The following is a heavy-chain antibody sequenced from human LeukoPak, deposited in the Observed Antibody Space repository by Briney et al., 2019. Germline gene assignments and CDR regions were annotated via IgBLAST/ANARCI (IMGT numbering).Heavy chain of an antibody. J-gene: IGHJ4*02. CDR2: ISSSSSTI. V-gene: IGHV3-48*01. D-gene: IGHD3-9*01. CDR3: ARDWTGVLTAYYSSPLDY. Sequence: GGSLRLSCEASGFTFSSYSMNWVRQAPGKGLEWVSYISSSSSTIYYADSVKGRFTISRDNAKNSLYLQMNSLRAEDTAVYYCARDWTGVLTAYYSSPLDYWGQGTVVTVSS. CDR1: GFTFSSYS.